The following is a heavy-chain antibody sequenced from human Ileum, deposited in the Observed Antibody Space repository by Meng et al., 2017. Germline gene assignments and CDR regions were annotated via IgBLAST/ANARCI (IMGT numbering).Heavy chain of an antibody. CDR3: ARAETALDY. V-gene: IGHV4-61*01. J-gene: IGHJ4*02. D-gene: IGHD5-18*01. CDR2: IYYTGST. Sequence: VQLQESGAGLVRPSETPSLTCTGSGGSFNSGSYYWNWIRQPPGKVPEWIAYIYYTGSTNYNPSLKSRVIISADTSKNQFSLKLSSVTAADTAVYYCARAETALDYWGQGTLVTVSS. CDR1: GGSFNSGSYY.